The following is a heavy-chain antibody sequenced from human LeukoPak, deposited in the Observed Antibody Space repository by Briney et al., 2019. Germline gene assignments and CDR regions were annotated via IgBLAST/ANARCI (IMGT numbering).Heavy chain of an antibody. Sequence: GGSLGLSCAASGFTFSSYAMSWVRQAPGKGLEWVSAISGSGGSTYYADSVKGRFTISRDNAKNSLYLQMNSLRAEDTAVYYCARSTFYDSSGYYPHDAFDIWGQGTMVTVSS. D-gene: IGHD3-22*01. J-gene: IGHJ3*02. CDR1: GFTFSSYA. V-gene: IGHV3-23*01. CDR2: ISGSGGST. CDR3: ARSTFYDSSGYYPHDAFDI.